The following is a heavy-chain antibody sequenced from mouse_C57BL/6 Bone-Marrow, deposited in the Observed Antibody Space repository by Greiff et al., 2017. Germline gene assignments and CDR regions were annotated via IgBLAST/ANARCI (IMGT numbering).Heavy chain of an antibody. J-gene: IGHJ4*01. V-gene: IGHV7-3*01. Sequence: EVQLVESGGGLVQPGGSLSLSCAASGFTFTDYYMSWVRQPPGKALEWLGFIRNKANGYTTEYSASVKGRFTISRANYQSILYLQMNALRAEDSATYVCARCIYDGYYLYAMDYWGQGTSVTVSS. CDR3: ARCIYDGYYLYAMDY. CDR2: IRNKANGYTT. CDR1: GFTFTDYY. D-gene: IGHD2-3*01.